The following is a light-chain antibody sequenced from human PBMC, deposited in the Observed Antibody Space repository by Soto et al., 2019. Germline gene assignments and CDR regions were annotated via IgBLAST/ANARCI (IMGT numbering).Light chain of an antibody. V-gene: IGLV2-8*01. J-gene: IGLJ1*01. CDR2: EVT. CDR1: TSDIGAYNY. Sequence: QSALTQPPSASGSPGQSVTISCTGTTSDIGAYNYVSWYQQRPGKAPKLIIYEVTRRPSGVPDRIFGSKSYTTAFLTVSGPQAEDEADYYCSSFAGPNSFVFGTGTKVTVL. CDR3: SSFAGPNSFV.